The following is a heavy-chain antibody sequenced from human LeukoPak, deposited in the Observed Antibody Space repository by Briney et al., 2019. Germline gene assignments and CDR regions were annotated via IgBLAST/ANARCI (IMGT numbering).Heavy chain of an antibody. CDR2: ITSSGSTI. CDR1: GFTFSDYY. D-gene: IGHD1-1*01. CDR3: ARELNWNLDY. V-gene: IGHV3-11*04. Sequence: PGGSLRLSCAASGFTFSDYYMNWLRQAPGKGLEWVSYITSSGSTIYYADSVKGRFTISRDNAKNSLYLQMNSLRAEDTAVYYCARELNWNLDYWGQGTLVTVSS. J-gene: IGHJ4*02.